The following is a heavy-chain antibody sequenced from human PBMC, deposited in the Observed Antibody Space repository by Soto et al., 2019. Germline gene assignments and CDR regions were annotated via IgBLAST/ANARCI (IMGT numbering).Heavy chain of an antibody. V-gene: IGHV3-30-3*01. CDR1: GFTFKNYA. D-gene: IGHD3-9*01. CDR2: ISYDGSIE. J-gene: IGHJ4*01. Sequence: PGGSLRLSCAASGFTFKNYAMHWVRQAPGKGLEWVAVISYDGSIEFYADSVKGRFTISRDDFKNTMFLQMGSLRVEDTAVYYCARGLRDFDLMLYFGYWGHGTLFPVSS. CDR3: ARGLRDFDLMLYFGY.